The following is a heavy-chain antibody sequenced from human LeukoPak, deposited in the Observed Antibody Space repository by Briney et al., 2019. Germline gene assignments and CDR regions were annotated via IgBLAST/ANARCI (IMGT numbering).Heavy chain of an antibody. J-gene: IGHJ4*02. CDR1: GFPFSSYS. CDR2: ITSSSSYI. V-gene: IGHV3-21*01. Sequence: PGGSLRLSCAASGFPFSSYSMNWVRQAPGKGLERVSSITSSSSYIYYADSVKGRFTISRDNAKNSLYLQMNSLRAEDTAVYYCARDWSSVDTAVAYYFDFWGQGTLVTVSS. D-gene: IGHD5-18*01. CDR3: ARDWSSVDTAVAYYFDF.